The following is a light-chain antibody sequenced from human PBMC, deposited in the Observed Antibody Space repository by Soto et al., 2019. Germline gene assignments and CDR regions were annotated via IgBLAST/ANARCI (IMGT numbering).Light chain of an antibody. CDR3: QQYGSSPLT. J-gene: IGKJ1*01. CDR2: GAS. V-gene: IGKV3-20*01. Sequence: EIVLTQSPGTLSLSPGERATLSCRASQSVSSNYLAWYQQKPGQAPRLLIYGASSRATGIPDRLSGSGSGTDFTLTISRLEPEDFAVYYCQQYGSSPLTFGQGTKADIK. CDR1: QSVSSNY.